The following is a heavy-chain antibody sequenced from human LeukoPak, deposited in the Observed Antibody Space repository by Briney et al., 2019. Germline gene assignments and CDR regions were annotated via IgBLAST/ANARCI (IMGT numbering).Heavy chain of an antibody. D-gene: IGHD2-2*02. CDR1: GGSISSGGYY. Sequence: KPSETLSLTCTVSGGSISSGGYYWSWIRQHPGKGLEWIGYIYYSGSTYYNPSLKSRVTISVDTSKNQFSLKLSSVTAADTAVYYCARWPQEYCSSTSCYIHYGMDVWGQGTTVTVSS. J-gene: IGHJ6*02. CDR3: ARWPQEYCSSTSCYIHYGMDV. V-gene: IGHV4-31*03. CDR2: IYYSGST.